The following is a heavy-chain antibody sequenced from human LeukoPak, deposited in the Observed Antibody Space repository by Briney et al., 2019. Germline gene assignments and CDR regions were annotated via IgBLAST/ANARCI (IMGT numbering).Heavy chain of an antibody. V-gene: IGHV3-30-3*01. CDR3: ARDGGDDAFDI. CDR1: GFTFSGYA. CDR2: ISYDGSNK. D-gene: IGHD2-21*02. J-gene: IGHJ3*02. Sequence: PGGSLRLSCAASGFTFSGYAMHWVRQAPGKGLEWVAVISYDGSNKYYADSVKGRFTISRDNSKNTLYLQMNSLRAEDTAVYYCARDGGDDAFDIWGQGTMVTVSS.